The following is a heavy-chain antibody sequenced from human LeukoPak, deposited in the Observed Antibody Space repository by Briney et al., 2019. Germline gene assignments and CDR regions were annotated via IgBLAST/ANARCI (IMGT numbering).Heavy chain of an antibody. D-gene: IGHD6-19*01. CDR3: ARASSGWYGLFDY. CDR1: GDSINSYY. Sequence: PSETLSLTCTVSGDSINSYYWSWIRQPPGKGLEWIGYIHSSGSTNYNPSHTSLKSRVTISIDTSRNHFSLKVSSVTAADTAVYYCARASSGWYGLFDYWGQGTLVTVTS. J-gene: IGHJ4*02. CDR2: IHSSGST. V-gene: IGHV4-59*01.